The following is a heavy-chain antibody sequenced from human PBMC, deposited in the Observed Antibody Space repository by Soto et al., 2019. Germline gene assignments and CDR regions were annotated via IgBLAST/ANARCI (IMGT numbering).Heavy chain of an antibody. D-gene: IGHD3-22*01. CDR2: INPSGGST. J-gene: IGHJ6*02. V-gene: IGHV1-46*01. CDR3: ARDYDSSGYDYYYGMDV. Sequence: ASVKVSCKASGYTFTSYYMHWVRQAPGQGLEWMGIINPSGGSTSYAQKFQGRVTMTRDTSTSTVYVELSSLGSEDTAVYYCARDYDSSGYDYYYGMDVWGQGTTVTVSS. CDR1: GYTFTSYY.